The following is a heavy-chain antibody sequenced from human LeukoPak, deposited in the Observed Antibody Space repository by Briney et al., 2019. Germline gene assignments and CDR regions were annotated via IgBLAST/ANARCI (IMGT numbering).Heavy chain of an antibody. CDR3: ARGRAYYYDSSGYYYYYYYMDV. V-gene: IGHV4-61*02. CDR2: IYTSGST. Sequence: SQTLSLTCTVSGGSISSGSYYWSWIRQPAGKGLEWIGRIYTSGSTNYNPSLKSRVTISVDTSKNQFSLKLSSVTAADTAVYYCARGRAYYYDSSGYYYYYYYMDVWGKGTTVTISS. J-gene: IGHJ6*03. CDR1: GGSISSGSYY. D-gene: IGHD3-22*01.